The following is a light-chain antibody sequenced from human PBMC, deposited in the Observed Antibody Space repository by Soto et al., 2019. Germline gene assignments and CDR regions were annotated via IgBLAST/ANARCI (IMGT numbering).Light chain of an antibody. V-gene: IGKV1-5*01. CDR1: QSISSW. CDR3: QQYNSVSLLT. J-gene: IGKJ4*01. CDR2: DAS. Sequence: DIQMTQSPSTLSASVGYRFTITCRASQSISSWLAWYQQKPGKAPKLLIYDASSLESGVPSRFSGSGSGTEFTLTISSLQPDDFATYYCQQYNSVSLLTFGGGTKV.